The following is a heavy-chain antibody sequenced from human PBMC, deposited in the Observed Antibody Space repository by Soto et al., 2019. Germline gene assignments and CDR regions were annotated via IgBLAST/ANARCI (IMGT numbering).Heavy chain of an antibody. Sequence: GGSLRLSCAASGFTFSDYYMSWIRQAPGKWLEWVSYISSSGSTIYYADSVKGRFTISRDNAKNSLYLQMNSLRAEDTAVYYCARDRRHLDMDVWGKGTTVTVSS. V-gene: IGHV3-11*01. J-gene: IGHJ6*03. CDR1: GFTFSDYY. CDR3: ARDRRHLDMDV. CDR2: ISSSGSTI.